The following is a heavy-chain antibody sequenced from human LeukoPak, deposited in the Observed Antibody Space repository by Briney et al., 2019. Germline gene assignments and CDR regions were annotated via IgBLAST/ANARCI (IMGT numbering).Heavy chain of an antibody. D-gene: IGHD3-22*01. CDR2: INWNGGSI. J-gene: IGHJ4*02. CDR3: AREKYDSSGYYTDNFYFDY. CDR1: GLTFDDYG. V-gene: IGHV3-20*04. Sequence: RGSLRLSCAASGLTFDDYGMTWVRQAPGKGLEWVSDINWNGGSIGYADSVKGRFTVSRDNAKNSLYLQMNSLRAEDTALYYCAREKYDSSGYYTDNFYFDYWGQGTLVTVSS.